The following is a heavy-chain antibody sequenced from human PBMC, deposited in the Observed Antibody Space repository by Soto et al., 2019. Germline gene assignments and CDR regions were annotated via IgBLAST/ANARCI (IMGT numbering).Heavy chain of an antibody. CDR1: GYPFTHYG. V-gene: IGHV1-18*01. Sequence: QVQLVQSGAEVKMPGASVRVSCKSSGYPFTHYGITWIRQAPGQGLEWMGWISPFNGNTNYGQTVQGRVTLTTETSTSTVDMHLRSRRADDTAVYYCARHQSFDRTYYYGIDVWGQGTTVTVSS. CDR3: ARHQSFDRTYYYGIDV. CDR2: ISPFNGNT. J-gene: IGHJ6*02.